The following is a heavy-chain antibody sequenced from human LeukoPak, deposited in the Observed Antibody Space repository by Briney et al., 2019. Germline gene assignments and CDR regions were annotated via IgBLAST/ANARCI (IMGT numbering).Heavy chain of an antibody. CDR3: ARERFTIFGVVTSSYFDY. CDR1: GFTFSSYA. D-gene: IGHD3-3*01. J-gene: IGHJ4*02. V-gene: IGHV3-48*04. Sequence: GGSLRLSCAASGFTFSSYAMNWVRQAPGKGLEWVSYISSSSSTIYYADSVKGRFTISRDNAKNSLYLQMNSLRAEDTAVYYCARERFTIFGVVTSSYFDYWGQGTLVTVSS. CDR2: ISSSSSTI.